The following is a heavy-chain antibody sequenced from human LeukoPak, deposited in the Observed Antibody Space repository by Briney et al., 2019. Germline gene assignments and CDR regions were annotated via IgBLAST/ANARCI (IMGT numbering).Heavy chain of an antibody. Sequence: SETLSLTCTVSGASISSSYWSWIRQPPGKGLEWIGYISHSGSPNYNPSLKSRVTISVDTSKNQFSLKLTSVTAADTAVYHCARGSKPGDCHDYWGQGTLVTVSS. CDR3: ARGSKPGDCHDY. CDR2: ISHSGSP. J-gene: IGHJ4*02. CDR1: GASISSSY. D-gene: IGHD2-21*02. V-gene: IGHV4-59*01.